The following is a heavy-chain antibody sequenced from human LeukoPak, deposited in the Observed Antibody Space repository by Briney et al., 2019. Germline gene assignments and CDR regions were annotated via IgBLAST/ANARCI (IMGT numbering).Heavy chain of an antibody. CDR2: INPNSGDT. D-gene: IGHD2-15*01. J-gene: IGHJ4*02. Sequence: ALVKVSCKASGYTFTGYYIHWVRQAPGQGLEWMGRINPNSGDTNYAQKFQGRVTMTRDTSISTAYMELSRLRSDDTAVYYCTRGSACSGGNCYSDWGQGTLVTVSS. CDR1: GYTFTGYY. CDR3: TRGSACSGGNCYSD. V-gene: IGHV1-2*06.